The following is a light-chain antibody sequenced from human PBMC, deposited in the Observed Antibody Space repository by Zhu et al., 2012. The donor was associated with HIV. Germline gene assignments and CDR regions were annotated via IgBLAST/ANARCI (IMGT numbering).Light chain of an antibody. CDR2: GAS. Sequence: EIVLTQSPGTLSLSPGERATLSCRASQSVSSSYLAWYQQKLGQTPRLLIYGASSRATGIPDRFSGSESGTDFTLTISRLEPEDFAVYYCQQYGSSPYTFGQGTKLEIK. V-gene: IGKV3-20*01. CDR1: QSVSSSY. CDR3: QQYGSSPYT. J-gene: IGKJ2*01.